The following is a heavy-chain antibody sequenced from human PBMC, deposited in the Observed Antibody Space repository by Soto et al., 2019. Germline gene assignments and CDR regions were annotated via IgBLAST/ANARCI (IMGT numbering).Heavy chain of an antibody. J-gene: IGHJ4*02. CDR1: GDSISNNKW. CDR3: ARHDNMTLGSQYLDS. CDR2: MHHSGCI. D-gene: IGHD1-1*01. V-gene: IGHV4-4*02. Sequence: QVQLQESGPGLVKPSGTLSLTCSVSGDSISNNKWWSWVRQPPGKGLEWSGEMHHSGCIHYNASLKSRATLSADKSTTQFYLQLNSVTAAATALYFCARHDNMTLGSQYLDSWGPGTLVTVSS.